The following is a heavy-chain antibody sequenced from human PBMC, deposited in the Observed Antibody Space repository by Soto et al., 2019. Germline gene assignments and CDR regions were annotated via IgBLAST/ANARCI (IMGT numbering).Heavy chain of an antibody. J-gene: IGHJ5*02. V-gene: IGHV4-28*01. Sequence: LSLTCAVSGYYISSSTKWWAWIRQPPGKGLEWIGYIYNSGSTYFNPSLRSRLTMSIDTSKNQFSLKLSSVTAVDTAVYYCARTADYGDGNWFDPWGQGTLVTVSS. CDR3: ARTADYGDGNWFDP. D-gene: IGHD4-17*01. CDR1: GYYISSSTKW. CDR2: IYNSGST.